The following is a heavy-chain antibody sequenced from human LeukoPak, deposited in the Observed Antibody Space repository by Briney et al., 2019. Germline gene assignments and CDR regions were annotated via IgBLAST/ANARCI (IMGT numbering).Heavy chain of an antibody. CDR3: ARGADVVYFDY. Sequence: ASVKVSCKASGGTFSSYAISWVRQAPGQGLEWMGRIIPIFGTANYAQKFQGRVTITTDESTNTAYMELSSLRSEDTAVYYCARGADVVYFDYWGQGTLVTVSS. CDR1: GGTFSSYA. V-gene: IGHV1-69*05. D-gene: IGHD2-21*01. J-gene: IGHJ4*02. CDR2: IIPIFGTA.